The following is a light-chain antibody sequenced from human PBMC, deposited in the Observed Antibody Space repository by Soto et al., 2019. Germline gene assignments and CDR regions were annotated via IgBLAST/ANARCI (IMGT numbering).Light chain of an antibody. J-gene: IGKJ1*01. CDR1: QSVSSN. CDR2: GAF. V-gene: IGKV3-15*01. CDR3: QHYNNWPPWT. Sequence: EIVMTQSPATLSVSPGERATLSCRASQSVSSNLAWYQQKPGQAPRLLIYGAFTRATGIPARFSGSGSGTEFTLTISSLQSEDFAVYYCQHYNNWPPWTFGQGTKVDIK.